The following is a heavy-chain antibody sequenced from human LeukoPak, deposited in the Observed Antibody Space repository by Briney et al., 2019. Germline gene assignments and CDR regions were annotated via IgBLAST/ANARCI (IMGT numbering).Heavy chain of an antibody. CDR3: ARVPNYYYGSGSYSGWFDP. V-gene: IGHV1-2*02. Sequence: ASVKVSCKASGYTFTGYYMHWVRQAPGQGLEWMGWINPNSGGTNYAQKFQGRVTMTRDTSISTAYMEPSRLRSDDTAVYYCARVPNYYYGSGSYSGWFDPWGQGTLVTVSS. CDR2: INPNSGGT. D-gene: IGHD3-10*01. J-gene: IGHJ5*02. CDR1: GYTFTGYY.